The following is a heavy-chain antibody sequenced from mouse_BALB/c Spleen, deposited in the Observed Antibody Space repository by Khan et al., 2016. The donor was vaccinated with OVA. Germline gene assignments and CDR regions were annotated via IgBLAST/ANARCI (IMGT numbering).Heavy chain of an antibody. CDR1: GYTFTSFW. CDR3: ARGGNGSPFAY. V-gene: IGHV1S127*01. J-gene: IGHJ3*01. Sequence: QVQLKQSGPELVRPGASVKMSCKASGYTFTSFWIHWVKQRPGQGLEWIGMIDPSKSETRLTQKFKDKATLNVDKSSNTAYMQLSRLTSADSAVXYCARGGNGSPFAYWGQGTLVTVAA. D-gene: IGHD1-1*01. CDR2: IDPSKSET.